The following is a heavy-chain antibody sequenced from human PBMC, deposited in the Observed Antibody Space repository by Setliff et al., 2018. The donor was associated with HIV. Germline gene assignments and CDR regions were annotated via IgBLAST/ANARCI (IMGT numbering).Heavy chain of an antibody. D-gene: IGHD6-19*01. CDR2: INHSGST. Sequence: PSETLSLTCAVYGGSFSGYYWSWIRQPPGKGLEWIGEINHSGSTNYNPSLKSRVTISVDTSKNQFSLKLSSVTAADTAVYYCARAEQWLVIDAFDIWGQGTMVT. J-gene: IGHJ3*02. CDR3: ARAEQWLVIDAFDI. CDR1: GGSFSGYY. V-gene: IGHV4-34*01.